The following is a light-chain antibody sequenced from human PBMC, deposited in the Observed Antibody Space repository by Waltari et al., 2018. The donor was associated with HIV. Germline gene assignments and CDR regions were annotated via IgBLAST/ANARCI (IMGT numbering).Light chain of an antibody. CDR3: QSSDISGNYWV. Sequence: SYGLTHQPSVSVSPGQTATTPCSGDALPNQYAYSYQQKPGQAPVMVIYKDSERPSGIPERFSGSSSATTVTLTISGVQAADEADYYCQSSDISGNYWVFGGGTKLTVL. CDR2: KDS. CDR1: ALPNQY. V-gene: IGLV3-25*03. J-gene: IGLJ3*02.